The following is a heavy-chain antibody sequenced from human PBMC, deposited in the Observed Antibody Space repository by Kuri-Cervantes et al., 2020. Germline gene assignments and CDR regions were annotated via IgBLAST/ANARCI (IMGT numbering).Heavy chain of an antibody. CDR1: GYTFTSYG. Sequence: ASVNVSCKASGYTFTSYGISWVRQAPGQGLEWMGWISAYNGNTNYAQKLQGRVTVTTDTSTSTAYMELRSLRSDDTAVYYCAGDYGVYSSGRIDYWGQGTLVTVSS. J-gene: IGHJ4*02. CDR3: AGDYGVYSSGRIDY. V-gene: IGHV1-18*01. CDR2: ISAYNGNT. D-gene: IGHD6-19*01.